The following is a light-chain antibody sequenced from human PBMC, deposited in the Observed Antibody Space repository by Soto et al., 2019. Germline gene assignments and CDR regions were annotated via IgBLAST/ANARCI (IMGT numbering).Light chain of an antibody. CDR3: QQYGSTPPT. Sequence: ESVLTQPPGTLSSSPGERTTLSCRASESVSNDHLAWYHRKPGQAPRLLLYGASYRATDIPYRFSGSGSGTDFTLTIARREAEDFAVYICQQYGSTPPTFGLGTKV. V-gene: IGKV3-20*01. CDR2: GAS. CDR1: ESVSNDH. J-gene: IGKJ1*01.